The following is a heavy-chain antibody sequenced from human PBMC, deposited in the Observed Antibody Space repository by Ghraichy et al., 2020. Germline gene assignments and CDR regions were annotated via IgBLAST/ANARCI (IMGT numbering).Heavy chain of an antibody. V-gene: IGHV4-39*01. D-gene: IGHD6-19*01. CDR1: GGSISSSSYY. Sequence: GSLRLSCTVSGGSISSSSYYWGWIRQPPGKGLEWIGSIYYSGSTYYNPSLKSRVTISVDTSKNQFSLKLSSVTAADTAVYYCARHGGYSSGWYYFDYWGQGTLVTVSS. CDR2: IYYSGST. J-gene: IGHJ4*02. CDR3: ARHGGYSSGWYYFDY.